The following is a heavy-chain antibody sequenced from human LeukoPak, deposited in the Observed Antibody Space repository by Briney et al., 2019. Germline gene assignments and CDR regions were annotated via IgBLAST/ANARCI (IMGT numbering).Heavy chain of an antibody. V-gene: IGHV3-30*03. CDR3: ATLSGDSHGYDY. J-gene: IGHJ4*02. CDR1: GFTFSTFG. D-gene: IGHD5-18*01. Sequence: GGSLRLSCRASGFTFSTFGMHWVRQAPGKGLEWVAVILHDGSNKQYADSVKGRFTISRDNSKNTLYLQINSLRAEDTAVYYCATLSGDSHGYDYWGLGTLVTVSS. CDR2: ILHDGSNK.